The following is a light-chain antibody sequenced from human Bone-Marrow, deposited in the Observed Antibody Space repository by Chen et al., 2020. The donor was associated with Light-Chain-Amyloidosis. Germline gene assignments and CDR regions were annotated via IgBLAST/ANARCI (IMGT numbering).Light chain of an antibody. CDR1: DLPTKY. Sequence: YELTQPPSVSVSPGQTARITCSGDDLPTKYAYWYQQKPGQAPVLVIHRETERPSGISERFSGSSSGTTATLTISGVQAEDEADYHCQSADSSGTYEVIFGGGTKLTVL. J-gene: IGLJ2*01. CDR3: QSADSSGTYEVI. V-gene: IGLV3-25*03. CDR2: RET.